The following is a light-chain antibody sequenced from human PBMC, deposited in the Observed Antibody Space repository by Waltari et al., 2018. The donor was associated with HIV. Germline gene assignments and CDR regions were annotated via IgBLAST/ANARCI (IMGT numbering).Light chain of an antibody. CDR3: QQYFSLPPT. CDR2: WAS. J-gene: IGKJ4*01. Sequence: DIVMTQSPDSLAVSLGETVSINCKSSRTVLYHSAHRNYLAWYQHKPGQAPRVLISWASTRAVMVPSSIPALGVPERFSGSGSGTNFSLTISGLQEDDVAIYYCQQYFSLPPTFGGGTRVERK. CDR1: RTVLYHSAHRNY. V-gene: IGKV4-1*01.